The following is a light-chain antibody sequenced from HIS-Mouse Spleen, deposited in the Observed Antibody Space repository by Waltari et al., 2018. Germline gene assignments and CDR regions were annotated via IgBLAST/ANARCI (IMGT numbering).Light chain of an antibody. CDR2: EGS. V-gene: IGLV2-23*01. CDR3: CSYAGSSTWV. CDR1: SSAVGSYNL. J-gene: IGLJ3*02. Sequence: QSALTQPASVSGSPGQSITISCTGPSSAVGSYNLVPWYQQHPGKAPELMIYEGSKRPSGVSNRFSGSKSGNTASLTISGLQAEDEADYYCCSYAGSSTWVFGGGTKLTVL.